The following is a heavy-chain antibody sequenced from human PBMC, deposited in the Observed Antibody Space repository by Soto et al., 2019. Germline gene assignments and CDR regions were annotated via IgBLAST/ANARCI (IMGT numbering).Heavy chain of an antibody. J-gene: IGHJ3*02. D-gene: IGHD2-8*02. CDR2: INSDGSNT. CDR3: ARDLVAKDAFDI. CDR1: GFTLSSFW. Sequence: EVQLVESGGGLVQPGGSLRLSCAASGFTLSSFWIHWFRQAPVKGLVWVSRINSDGSNTRYADSVRGRFTISRDNAKNTLFLQMNSLRAEDTAVYYCARDLVAKDAFDIWGQGTMVTVSS. V-gene: IGHV3-74*01.